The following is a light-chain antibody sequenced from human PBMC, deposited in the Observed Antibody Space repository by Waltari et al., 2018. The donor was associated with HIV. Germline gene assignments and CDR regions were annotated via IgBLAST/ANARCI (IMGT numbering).Light chain of an antibody. V-gene: IGLV2-23*01. CDR3: CSYAGSFVV. Sequence: QSALTQPASVSGSPGQSITISCTGTSSDVGIYNLVSWYQQNPGKAPKLMVYEGSKRPTGVSNRFSGSKSGNTASLTISGLQAEDEAHYYCCSYAGSFVVFGGGTKLTVL. CDR2: EGS. J-gene: IGLJ2*01. CDR1: SSDVGIYNL.